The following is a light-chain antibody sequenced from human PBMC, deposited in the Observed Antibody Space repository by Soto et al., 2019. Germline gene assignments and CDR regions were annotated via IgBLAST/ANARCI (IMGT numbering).Light chain of an antibody. V-gene: IGKV1-39*01. Sequence: DIQMTQFPSTLPASVGDRVNITFRASQSISSYVSWYQQKPGKAPKLLIYAASRLQSGVPSRFSGSRSGTDFTLTISSLQPEDFATYYCQQSYSRVAFGQGTKVDIK. J-gene: IGKJ1*01. CDR2: AAS. CDR1: QSISSY. CDR3: QQSYSRVA.